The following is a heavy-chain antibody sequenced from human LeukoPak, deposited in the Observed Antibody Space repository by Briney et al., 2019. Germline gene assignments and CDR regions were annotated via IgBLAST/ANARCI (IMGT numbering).Heavy chain of an antibody. CDR1: GITLSNYG. CDR2: ISGSGGST. Sequence: GGSLRLSCAVSGITLSNYGMSWVRQAPGKGLEWVAGISGSGGSTNYADSVKGRFTISRDNPKNALYLQMNSLRAEDTAVYFCAKRGVVIRVILVGFHKEAYYFDSWGQGALVTVSS. D-gene: IGHD3-22*01. V-gene: IGHV3-23*01. CDR3: AKRGVVIRVILVGFHKEAYYFDS. J-gene: IGHJ4*02.